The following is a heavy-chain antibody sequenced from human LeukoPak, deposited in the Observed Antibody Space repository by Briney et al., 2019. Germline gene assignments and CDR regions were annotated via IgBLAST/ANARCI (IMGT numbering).Heavy chain of an antibody. Sequence: SETLSLTCTVSGGSITNPSYYWGWLRQTPRTGLEYVGSIYHSGSTHYNPSLNSRVTLSIDASKNRFSLKVASVTAADTAVYYCVRTTVSKEGWFDPWGQGTLVTVSS. D-gene: IGHD4-11*01. CDR3: VRTTVSKEGWFDP. CDR1: GGSITNPSYY. CDR2: IYHSGST. J-gene: IGHJ5*02. V-gene: IGHV4-39*01.